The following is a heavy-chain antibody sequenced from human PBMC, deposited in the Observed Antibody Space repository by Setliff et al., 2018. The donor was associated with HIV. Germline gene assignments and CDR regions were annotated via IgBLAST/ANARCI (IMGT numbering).Heavy chain of an antibody. CDR2: IYHSGTT. D-gene: IGHD3-3*01. CDR1: GYSISSGYY. V-gene: IGHV4-38-2*01. Sequence: PSETLSLTCAASGYSISSGYYWGWIRQTPGKGLEWIGSIYHSGTTDYNQSLKTRVTISVDTYKNQFSLKLSSVTAADTAVYYCASLTTDRFLEWLFVYWGQGTLVTVSS. J-gene: IGHJ4*02. CDR3: ASLTTDRFLEWLFVY.